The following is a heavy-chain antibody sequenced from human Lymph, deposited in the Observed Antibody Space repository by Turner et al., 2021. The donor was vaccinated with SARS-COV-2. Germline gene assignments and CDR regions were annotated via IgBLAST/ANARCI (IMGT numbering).Heavy chain of an antibody. J-gene: IGHJ4*02. Sequence: QLQLQESGPGLVKPSETLSLTCTFSRGSISSSSYYWGWIRQPPGKGLEWIGSIDYSGSTYYNPSLKSRATISVDTSKNQFSLKLSSVTAKDTAVFYCARGSLQGWYVPVFDYWGQGTLVTVSS. D-gene: IGHD6-19*01. V-gene: IGHV4-39*01. CDR3: ARGSLQGWYVPVFDY. CDR2: IDYSGST. CDR1: RGSISSSSYY.